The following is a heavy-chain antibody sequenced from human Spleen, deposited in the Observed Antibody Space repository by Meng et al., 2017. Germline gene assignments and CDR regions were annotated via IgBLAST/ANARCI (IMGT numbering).Heavy chain of an antibody. CDR1: GGSFSDYY. D-gene: IGHD4-11*01. Sequence: QWRIKQWGAGLLKPSETLSLTCVVSGGSFSDYYWSWIRQPPGKGLEWIGEINHSGITNYNPSLESRATISVDTSHNNLSLKLSSVTAADSAVYYCARGPTTMAHDFDYWGQGTLVTVSS. CDR3: ARGPTTMAHDFDY. V-gene: IGHV4-34*01. J-gene: IGHJ4*02. CDR2: INHSGIT.